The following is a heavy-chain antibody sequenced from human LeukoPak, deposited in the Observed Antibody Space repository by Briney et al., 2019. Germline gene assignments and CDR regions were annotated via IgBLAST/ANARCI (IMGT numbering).Heavy chain of an antibody. V-gene: IGHV4-39*01. CDR3: ARRNYYSGMDV. J-gene: IGHJ6*02. CDR2: ISYSGST. CDR1: GGSISSSSHY. Sequence: SETLSLTCTVSGGSISSSSHYWDWIRQPPGKVLEWIGSISYSGSTYYNPSLKSRVTISVDTSKNQFSLNLTSVTAADTAVYYCARRNYYSGMDVWGQGTTVTVSS.